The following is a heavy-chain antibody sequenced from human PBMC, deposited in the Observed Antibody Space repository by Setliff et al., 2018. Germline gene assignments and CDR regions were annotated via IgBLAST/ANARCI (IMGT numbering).Heavy chain of an antibody. CDR1: GDSIRSSRYY. J-gene: IGHJ4*02. V-gene: IGHV4-39*01. CDR3: ATTGTYRYFDY. D-gene: IGHD1-1*01. Sequence: LSLTCTVSGDSIRSSRYYWAWIRQPPGKGLEWIGNIYYSGTTYSNPSLKSRVTMSVDTSKNQFSLRLNSVTASDTAVYYCATTGTYRYFDYWGPGTLVTVSS. CDR2: IYYSGTT.